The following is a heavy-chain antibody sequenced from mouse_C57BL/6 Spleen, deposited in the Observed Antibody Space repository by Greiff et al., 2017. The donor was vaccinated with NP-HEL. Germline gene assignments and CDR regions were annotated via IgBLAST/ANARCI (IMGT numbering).Heavy chain of an antibody. D-gene: IGHD1-1*01. CDR1: GYTFTDYY. Sequence: EVQLQQSGPELVKPGASVKISCKASGYTFTDYYMNWVKQSHGKSLEWIGDLNPNNGGTSYNQKFKGKATLTVDKSSSTAYMELRSLTSEDSAVYYCARGATVVAIGYYYAMDYWGQGTSVTVSS. CDR3: ARGATVVAIGYYYAMDY. CDR2: LNPNNGGT. V-gene: IGHV1-26*01. J-gene: IGHJ4*01.